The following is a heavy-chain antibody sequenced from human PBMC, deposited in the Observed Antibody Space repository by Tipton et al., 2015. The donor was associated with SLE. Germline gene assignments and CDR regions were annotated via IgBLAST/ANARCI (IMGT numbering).Heavy chain of an antibody. D-gene: IGHD2-21*01. V-gene: IGHV4-61*08. CDR3: ARDPLVNYFDY. J-gene: IGHJ4*02. CDR2: IYYSGST. Sequence: TLSLTCTVSGGSISSGGYYWSWIRQPPGKGLEWIGYIYYSGSTNYNPSLKSRVTISVDTSKNQFSLKLSSVTAADTAVYYCARDPLVNYFDYWGQGTLVTVSS. CDR1: GGSISSGGYY.